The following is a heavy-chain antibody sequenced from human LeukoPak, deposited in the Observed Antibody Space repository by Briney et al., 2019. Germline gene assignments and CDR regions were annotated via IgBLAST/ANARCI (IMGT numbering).Heavy chain of an antibody. D-gene: IGHD3-10*01. CDR3: ASRGYGSGSTLGFDY. V-gene: IGHV1-69*01. CDR1: GGTFSSYA. J-gene: IGHJ4*02. CDR2: IIPIFGTA. Sequence: SVKVSCKASGGTFSSYAISWVRQAPGQGLEWMGGIIPIFGTANYAQKFQGRVTITADESTSTAYMELSSLRSEDTAVYYCASRGYGSGSTLGFDYWDQGTLVTVSS.